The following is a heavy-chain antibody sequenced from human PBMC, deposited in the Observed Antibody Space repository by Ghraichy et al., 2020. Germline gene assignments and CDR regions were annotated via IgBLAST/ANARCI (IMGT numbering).Heavy chain of an antibody. V-gene: IGHV1-2*04. D-gene: IGHD5-24*01. CDR2: INPNSGGT. J-gene: IGHJ4*02. CDR1: GYTFTGYY. Sequence: ASVKVSCKASGYTFTGYYMHWVRQAPGQGLEWMGWINPNSGGTNYAQKFQGWVTMTRDTSISTAYMELSRLRSDDTAVYYCARDNVGDGYNLGYWGQGTLVTVSS. CDR3: ARDNVGDGYNLGY.